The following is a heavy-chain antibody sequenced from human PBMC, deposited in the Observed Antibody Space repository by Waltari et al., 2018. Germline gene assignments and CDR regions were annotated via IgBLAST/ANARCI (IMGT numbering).Heavy chain of an antibody. J-gene: IGHJ4*02. D-gene: IGHD6-19*01. V-gene: IGHV4-31*03. CDR1: GASLTTGGFY. CDR3: VRATAGAASPFDY. CDR2: VYYDGEI. Sequence: QVHLQESAPGLVKPSETLSLTCTVAGASLTTGGFYWGWVRQRPGKGLEWIVYVYYDGEIFYSPSLTSRIVISLDKTKNQFSLNLGSVTAADTATYFCVRATAGAASPFDYWGKGTLVTVSS.